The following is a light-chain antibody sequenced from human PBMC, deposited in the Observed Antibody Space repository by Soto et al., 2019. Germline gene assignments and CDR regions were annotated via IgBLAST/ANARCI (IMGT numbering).Light chain of an antibody. CDR3: QQYGSSQFT. CDR1: QSVSSSY. CDR2: GAS. Sequence: EIVLTQSPGTLSLSPGERATLSCRASQSVSSSYLAWYQQKPGQAPRLLIYGASSRATGIQDRFSGSGSGTDFTLTISRLEPEDFAVYYCQQYGSSQFTFGPGTRLEIK. V-gene: IGKV3-20*01. J-gene: IGKJ5*01.